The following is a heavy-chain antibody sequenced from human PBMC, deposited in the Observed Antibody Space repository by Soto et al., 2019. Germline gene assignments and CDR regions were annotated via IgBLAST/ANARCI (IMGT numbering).Heavy chain of an antibody. CDR2: IYYSGST. J-gene: IGHJ6*04. CDR1: GGSISSYY. D-gene: IGHD3-3*01. Sequence: TSETLSLTCTVSGGSISSYYWGWILQPPGKGLEWIGYIYYSGSTNYNPSLKSRVTISVDTSKNQFSLKLSSVTAADTAVYYCARLGQDYDFWSGYVMDVWGKGTTVTVSS. CDR3: ARLGQDYDFWSGYVMDV. V-gene: IGHV4-59*08.